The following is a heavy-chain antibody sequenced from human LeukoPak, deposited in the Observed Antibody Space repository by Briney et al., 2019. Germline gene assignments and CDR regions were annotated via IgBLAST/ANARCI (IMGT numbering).Heavy chain of an antibody. CDR1: GDSISSYY. J-gene: IGHJ5*02. CDR2: IYYSGSTSGST. V-gene: IGHV4-59*08. CDR3: ARTTMIKRPGWFDP. D-gene: IGHD3-22*01. Sequence: SETLSLTCTVSGDSISSYYWSWIRQPPGKGLEWIGYIYYSGSTSGSTNYNPSLESRVTISVDTSKNQFSLRLTSVTVADTAVYYCARTTMIKRPGWFDPWGQGTLVTVSS.